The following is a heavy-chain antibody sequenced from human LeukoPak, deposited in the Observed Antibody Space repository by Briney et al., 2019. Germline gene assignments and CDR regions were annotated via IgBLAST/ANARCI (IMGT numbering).Heavy chain of an antibody. V-gene: IGHV3-21*01. J-gene: IGHJ4*02. CDR1: GFTFSSYT. CDR3: AREVWSYYYDSSGYYFDY. Sequence: GGSLRLSCAASGFTFSSYTMNWVRQAPGKGLEWVSLISSSSSHIHYADSVRGRFTISRDNAKNSLYLQMNSLRAEDTAVYYCAREVWSYYYDSSGYYFDYWGQGTLVTVSS. D-gene: IGHD3-22*01. CDR2: ISSSSSHI.